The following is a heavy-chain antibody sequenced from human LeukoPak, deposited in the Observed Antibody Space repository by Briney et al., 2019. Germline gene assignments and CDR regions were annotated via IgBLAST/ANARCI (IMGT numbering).Heavy chain of an antibody. CDR1: GGSIGSYY. D-gene: IGHD3-3*01. V-gene: IGHV4-59*01. CDR2: IYYSGST. Sequence: SETLSLTCTVSGGSIGSYYWSWIRQPPGKGLEWIGYIYYSGSTNHNPSLKSRVAISVDTSKNQFSLKLSSVTAADTAVYYCARAPWGRSDFWSGHPYYFDYWGQGTLVTVSS. J-gene: IGHJ4*02. CDR3: ARAPWGRSDFWSGHPYYFDY.